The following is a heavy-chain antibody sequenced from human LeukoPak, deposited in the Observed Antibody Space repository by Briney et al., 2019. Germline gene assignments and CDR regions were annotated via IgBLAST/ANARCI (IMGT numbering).Heavy chain of an antibody. Sequence: SETLSLTCTVSGGSISSYYWSWIRQPPGQGLEWIGYIYYSGSTNYNPSLKSRVTISVDTSKNQFSLKLSSVTAADTAVYYCARQQCNGGSCYSRAIWFDPWGQGTLVTVSS. CDR1: GGSISSYY. V-gene: IGHV4-59*01. CDR3: ARQQCNGGSCYSRAIWFDP. J-gene: IGHJ5*02. CDR2: IYYSGST. D-gene: IGHD2-15*01.